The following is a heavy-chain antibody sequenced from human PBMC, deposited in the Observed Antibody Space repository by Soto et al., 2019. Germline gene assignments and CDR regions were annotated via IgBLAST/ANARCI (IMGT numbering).Heavy chain of an antibody. CDR3: ASLVYYGSGSYWLFDP. Sequence: PSETLSLTCTVSGGSISSGDYYWSWIRQPPGKGLEWMGNIYYSGSTYYNPSLKSRVTISVDTSKKQFPLKLSSVTAADTAVYYCASLVYYGSGSYWLFDPCGQGTLVTVSS. CDR1: GGSISSGDYY. V-gene: IGHV4-30-4*01. D-gene: IGHD3-10*01. J-gene: IGHJ5*02. CDR2: IYYSGST.